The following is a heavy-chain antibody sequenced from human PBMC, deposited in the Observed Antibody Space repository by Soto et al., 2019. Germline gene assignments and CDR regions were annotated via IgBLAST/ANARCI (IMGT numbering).Heavy chain of an antibody. CDR3: AHRPRGYSYYFDY. CDR1: GFSLSTRGVG. J-gene: IGHJ4*02. V-gene: IGHV2-5*02. Sequence: QITLKESGPTLVKPTQTLTLTCTFSGFSLSTRGVGVGWIRQPPGKALEGLALLYWDDDKGYSPSLKSRLPITEDTTKTQVVLTVTNMDPVDTATYYCAHRPRGYSYYFDYWGQGTLVTVSS. CDR2: LYWDDDK. D-gene: IGHD5-18*01.